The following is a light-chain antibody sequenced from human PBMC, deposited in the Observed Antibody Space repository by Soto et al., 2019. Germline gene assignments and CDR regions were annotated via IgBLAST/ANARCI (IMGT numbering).Light chain of an antibody. CDR1: SSDVGNYNS. Sequence: QSVLTQPRSVSGSPGQSVTISCTGTSSDVGNYNSVSWYQQHPGKAPKLMLYDVRKRPSGVPDRFSGSKSGNTASLTISGLQTEDEADYYCSSYAGTSTYVFGTGTQLTV. V-gene: IGLV2-11*01. J-gene: IGLJ1*01. CDR2: DVR. CDR3: SSYAGTSTYV.